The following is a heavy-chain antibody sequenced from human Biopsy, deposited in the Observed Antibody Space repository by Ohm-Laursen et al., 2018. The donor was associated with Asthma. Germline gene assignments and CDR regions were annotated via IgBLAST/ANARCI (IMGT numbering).Heavy chain of an antibody. V-gene: IGHV3-30-3*01. D-gene: IGHD6-6*01. J-gene: IGHJ4*02. CDR3: ARGKTWGRSYYFDY. Sequence: SLRLSCAAFGFTFHNYVMHWVRQAPGKGLEWVAGIFFDGSNKYYADSVKGRFTISRDNSKDTLYLQVNSLRGDDTAVYYCARGKTWGRSYYFDYWGRGTLVTVSS. CDR1: GFTFHNYV. CDR2: IFFDGSNK.